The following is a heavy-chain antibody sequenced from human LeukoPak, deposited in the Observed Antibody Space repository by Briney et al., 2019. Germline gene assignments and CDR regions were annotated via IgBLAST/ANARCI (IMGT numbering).Heavy chain of an antibody. CDR3: ARDRDSGWYSFDY. D-gene: IGHD6-19*01. Sequence: PGRSLRLSCAASGFTFSSYAMHWVRQAPGKGLEWVAVISYDGSNKYYADSVKGRLTISRDNSKNTLYLQMNSLRAEDTAVYYCARDRDSGWYSFDYWGQGTLVTVSS. CDR2: ISYDGSNK. CDR1: GFTFSSYA. J-gene: IGHJ4*02. V-gene: IGHV3-30-3*01.